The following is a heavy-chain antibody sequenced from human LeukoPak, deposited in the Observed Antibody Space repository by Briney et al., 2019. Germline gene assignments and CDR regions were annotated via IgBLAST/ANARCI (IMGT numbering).Heavy chain of an antibody. CDR2: IDHTVST. V-gene: IGHV4-34*01. CDR3: ARQPYYGDYVWYFDL. J-gene: IGHJ2*01. CDR1: GGSFSGFY. D-gene: IGHD4-17*01. Sequence: PSETLSLTCAVYGGSFSGFYWTWIRQPPGKGLEWIGEIDHTVSTYSNPSLKSRVIISVDSSKNQFSLKLTSVTAADTAVYYCARQPYYGDYVWYFDLWGRGTLVTVSS.